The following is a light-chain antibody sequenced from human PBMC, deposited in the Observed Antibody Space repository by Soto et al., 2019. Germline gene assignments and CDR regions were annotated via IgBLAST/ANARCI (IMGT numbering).Light chain of an antibody. CDR1: QDVNIW. CDR2: GAS. CDR3: EQINSFPYT. J-gene: IGKJ3*01. Sequence: DLQMTQSPSSVAASVGDRVTITCRASQDVNIWVAWYQQRPGKAPKLLIFGASSLHRGAPSRFSGSGSGSDFTLTISDLEPEDFATYYCEQINSFPYTFGQGTTIDIK. V-gene: IGKV1-12*01.